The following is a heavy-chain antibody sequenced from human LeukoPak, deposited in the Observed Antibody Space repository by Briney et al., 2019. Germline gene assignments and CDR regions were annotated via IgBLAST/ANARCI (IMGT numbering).Heavy chain of an antibody. Sequence: SETLSLTCTVSGGSISDYYWSWIRQPPGKGLEWIGYIYYSGSTNYNPSLKSRVTISVETSKNQFSLKLSSVTAADTAVYYCAMQGYCSSTSCYDYYYYYGMDVWGQGTTVTVSS. CDR2: IYYSGST. J-gene: IGHJ6*02. D-gene: IGHD2-2*01. CDR3: AMQGYCSSTSCYDYYYYYGMDV. V-gene: IGHV4-59*08. CDR1: GGSISDYY.